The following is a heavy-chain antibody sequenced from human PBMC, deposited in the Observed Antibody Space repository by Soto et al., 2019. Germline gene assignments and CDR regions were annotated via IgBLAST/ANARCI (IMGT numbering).Heavy chain of an antibody. CDR3: ARVANVAAADNYYYGMDV. J-gene: IGHJ6*02. D-gene: IGHD6-13*01. Sequence: ASVKASCKASGYTFTGYYMHWVRQAPGQGLEWMGWINPNSGGTNYAQKFQGWVTMTRDTSISTAYMELSRLRSDDTAVYYCARVANVAAADNYYYGMDVWGQGTTVTVSS. CDR2: INPNSGGT. CDR1: GYTFTGYY. V-gene: IGHV1-2*04.